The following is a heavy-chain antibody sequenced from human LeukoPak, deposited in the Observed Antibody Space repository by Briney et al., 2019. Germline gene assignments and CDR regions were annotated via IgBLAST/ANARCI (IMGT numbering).Heavy chain of an antibody. CDR1: GYTFTNYG. D-gene: IGHD3-3*01. V-gene: IGHV1-18*01. J-gene: IGHJ5*02. Sequence: GASVKVSCKASGYTFTNYGISWVRQAPGQGLEWMGWISIYNGNTDYAQKLRGRVTMTTDTSTSTAYMELRSLRSDDTAVYYCARITDDFWSGYYMPDDPSGQGTLVTVSP. CDR3: ARITDDFWSGYYMPDDP. CDR2: ISIYNGNT.